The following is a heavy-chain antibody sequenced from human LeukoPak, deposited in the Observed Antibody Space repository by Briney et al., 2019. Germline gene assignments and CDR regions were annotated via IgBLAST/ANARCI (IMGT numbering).Heavy chain of an antibody. CDR3: AGGDYDSSGAGTDY. CDR1: GGSISSYY. V-gene: IGHV4-59*01. J-gene: IGHJ4*02. Sequence: PSETLSLTCTVSGGSISSYYWSWIRQPPGKGLEWIGYIYYSGSTNYNPSLKGRVTISVDTSKNQFSLKLSSVTAADTAVYYCAGGDYDSSGAGTDYWGQGTLVTVSS. CDR2: IYYSGST. D-gene: IGHD3-22*01.